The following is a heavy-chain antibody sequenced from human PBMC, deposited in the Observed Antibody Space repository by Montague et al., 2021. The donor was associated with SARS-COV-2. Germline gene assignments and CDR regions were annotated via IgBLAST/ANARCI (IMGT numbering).Heavy chain of an antibody. Sequence: SETLSLTCGVYGGSFSGHYWTWIRQSPGKGLEWIGEINHSGGANYNPSLRSRVTISVDTSKNQFSLKLRSVTAADTAVYYCARGRIEVSMIVVVVTGASYYMDVWGIGTTVTVAS. V-gene: IGHV4-34*01. CDR2: INHSGGA. CDR3: ARGRIEVSMIVVVVTGASYYMDV. CDR1: GGSFSGHY. J-gene: IGHJ6*03. D-gene: IGHD3-22*01.